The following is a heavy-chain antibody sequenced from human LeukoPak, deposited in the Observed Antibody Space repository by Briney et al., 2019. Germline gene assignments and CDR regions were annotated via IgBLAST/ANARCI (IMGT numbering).Heavy chain of an antibody. CDR2: INHSGST. CDR1: GGSFSGYY. Sequence: PSETLSLTCAVYGGSFSGYYWSWIRQPPGKGLEWIGEINHSGSTNYNPSLKSRVTISVDTSKNQFSLKLTSVTAADTAVYYCASSGIWGSYRNNWFDPWGQGTLVTVSS. J-gene: IGHJ5*02. V-gene: IGHV4-34*01. D-gene: IGHD3-16*02. CDR3: ASSGIWGSYRNNWFDP.